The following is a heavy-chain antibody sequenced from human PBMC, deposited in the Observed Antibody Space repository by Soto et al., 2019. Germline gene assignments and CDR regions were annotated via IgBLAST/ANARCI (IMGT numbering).Heavy chain of an antibody. CDR3: AKDKMGSVVGAAPFDY. V-gene: IGHV3-23*01. CDR2: ISGSGGST. D-gene: IGHD1-26*01. Sequence: EVQLLESGGGLVQPGGSLRLSCAASGFTFSNYAMSWVRQAPGKGLEWVSAISGSGGSTYYADSVKGRFTISRDNSKNTLSLQMNRLRDEDTAVYYCAKDKMGSVVGAAPFDYWGQGTLVTVSS. J-gene: IGHJ4*02. CDR1: GFTFSNYA.